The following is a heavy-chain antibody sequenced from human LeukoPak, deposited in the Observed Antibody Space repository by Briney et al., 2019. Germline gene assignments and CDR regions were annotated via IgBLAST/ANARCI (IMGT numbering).Heavy chain of an antibody. CDR2: IIPIFGTA. CDR3: ARGCSSTSCYVESWFDP. Sequence: ASVKVSCKASGGTFSSYAISWVRQAPGQGLEWMGGIIPIFGTANYAQKFQGRVTITADESTSTAYMELSSLRSEDTAVYYCARGCSSTSCYVESWFDPWGQGTLVTVSS. D-gene: IGHD2-2*01. CDR1: GGTFSSYA. J-gene: IGHJ5*02. V-gene: IGHV1-69*13.